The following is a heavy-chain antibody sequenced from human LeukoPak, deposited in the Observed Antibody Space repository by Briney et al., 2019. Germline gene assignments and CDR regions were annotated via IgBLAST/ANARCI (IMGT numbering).Heavy chain of an antibody. CDR2: MYSGGDT. CDR3: ARDAPQVPAAGVLAS. J-gene: IGHJ5*02. CDR1: GFTVSDNY. Sequence: GGSLRLSCAASGFTVSDNYMSWVRQAPGKGLEWVSVMYSGGDTYYANAVKGRFTFSRDISKNTLYLQMNGLRTEDTAMYYCARDAPQVPAAGVLASWGQGTLVTVSS. D-gene: IGHD6-13*01. V-gene: IGHV3-53*01.